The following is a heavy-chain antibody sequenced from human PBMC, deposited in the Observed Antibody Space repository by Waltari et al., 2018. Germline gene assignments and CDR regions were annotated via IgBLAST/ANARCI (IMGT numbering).Heavy chain of an antibody. CDR1: GGSLSSSSYY. V-gene: IGHV4-39*07. CDR2: ISYSGST. D-gene: IGHD4-17*01. Sequence: QLHLQESGPRLVKPSETLSLTCTVSGGSLSSSSYYSGWIRQPPGKGLEWIGSISYSGSTYYNPSLKSRVTISVDTSKNQFSLKLSSVTAADTAVYYCARRDGTVTTQWGQGTLVTVSS. J-gene: IGHJ4*02. CDR3: ARRDGTVTTQ.